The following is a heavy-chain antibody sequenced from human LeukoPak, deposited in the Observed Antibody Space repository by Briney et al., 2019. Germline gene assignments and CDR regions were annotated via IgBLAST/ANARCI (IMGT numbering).Heavy chain of an antibody. Sequence: ASVKVSCKASGYTFTSYYMHWVRQAPGQGLEWMGIINPSGGSTSYAQKFQGRVTMTRDMSTSTVYMELSSLRSEDTAVYYCARASLRRDGYNPYFDYWGQGTLVTVSS. D-gene: IGHD5-24*01. V-gene: IGHV1-46*01. CDR2: INPSGGST. J-gene: IGHJ4*02. CDR1: GYTFTSYY. CDR3: ARASLRRDGYNPYFDY.